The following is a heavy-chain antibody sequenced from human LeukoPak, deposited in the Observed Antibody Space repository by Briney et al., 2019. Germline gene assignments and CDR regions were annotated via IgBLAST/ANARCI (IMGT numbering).Heavy chain of an antibody. D-gene: IGHD2-2*01. V-gene: IGHV3-30*02. J-gene: IGHJ4*02. CDR1: GFSISNYY. CDR2: VRQDGKLK. Sequence: PGGSLRLSCVASGFSISNYYIHWVRQAPGKGLEWAASVRQDGKLKFYADSVKGRFTISRDNSKDTLYLQMNSLRAGDTAVYYCAKTLTGYCTSTSCPLLDYWGQGTLVTVSS. CDR3: AKTLTGYCTSTSCPLLDY.